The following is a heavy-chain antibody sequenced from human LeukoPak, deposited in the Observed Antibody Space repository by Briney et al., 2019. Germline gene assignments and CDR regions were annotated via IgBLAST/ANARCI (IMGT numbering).Heavy chain of an antibody. CDR2: ISTSSIYI. D-gene: IGHD1-26*01. V-gene: IGHV3-21*01. CDR1: GFTFDDYG. J-gene: IGHJ4*02. CDR3: ARVELLEGVFDY. Sequence: GGSLRLSCAASGFTFDDYGMSWVRQAPGKGLEWVSSISTSSIYIYYADSVKGRFTISRDNAKNSLYLQMNSLRAEDTAVYYCARVELLEGVFDYWGQGTLVTVSS.